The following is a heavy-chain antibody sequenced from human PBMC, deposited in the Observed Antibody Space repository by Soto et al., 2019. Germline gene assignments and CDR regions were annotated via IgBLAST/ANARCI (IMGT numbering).Heavy chain of an antibody. V-gene: IGHV3-48*01. CDR3: ARVPNGDNNWFDL. Sequence: EVKLVESGGGLVQPGGSLRLSCGASGFSFSTYSMNWVRQAPGKGLEWVSYIDYGRDIIHYTDSVEGRFTISRDNAKNSLYLQMNSLRAEDTAVYYCARVPNGDNNWFDLWGQGTLVTVSS. CDR2: IDYGRDII. CDR1: GFSFSTYS. J-gene: IGHJ5*02. D-gene: IGHD4-17*01.